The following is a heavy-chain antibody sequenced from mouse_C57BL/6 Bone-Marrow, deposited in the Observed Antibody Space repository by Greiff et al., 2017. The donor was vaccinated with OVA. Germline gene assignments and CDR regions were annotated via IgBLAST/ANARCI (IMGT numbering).Heavy chain of an antibody. CDR1: GYSFTGYF. D-gene: IGHD1-1*01. CDR2: INPYNGDT. J-gene: IGHJ1*03. V-gene: IGHV1-20*02. Sequence: VQLQQSGPELVKPGASVKISCKASGYSFTGYFMNWVMQSHGKSLEWIGRINPYNGDTFYNQKFKGKATLTVDKSSSTAHMELRSLASEDSTVYYCGRRGSSPGYFDVWGTGTTVTVSS. CDR3: GRRGSSPGYFDV.